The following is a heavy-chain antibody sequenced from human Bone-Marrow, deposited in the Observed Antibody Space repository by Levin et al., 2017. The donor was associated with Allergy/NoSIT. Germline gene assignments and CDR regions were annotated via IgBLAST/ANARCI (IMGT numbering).Heavy chain of an antibody. Sequence: SQTLSLTCAVYGGSFSGSYWSWIRQPPGKGLEWIGEINHSGSTNYNPSLKSRVTISVDTSKNQFSLKLSSVTAADTAVYYCARGVGYGDYATAYYYYGMDVWGQGTTVTVSS. J-gene: IGHJ6*02. CDR1: GGSFSGSY. CDR3: ARGVGYGDYATAYYYYGMDV. CDR2: INHSGST. V-gene: IGHV4-34*01. D-gene: IGHD4-17*01.